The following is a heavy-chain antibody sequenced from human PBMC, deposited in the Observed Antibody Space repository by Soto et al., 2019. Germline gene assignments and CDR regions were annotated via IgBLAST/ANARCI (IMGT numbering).Heavy chain of an antibody. CDR3: ARYESTTYADYGPFAV. Sequence: SETLSLTCTVSGGSTSSSGSYYWGWIRQPPGKGLEWIGSIYYSGSTYYNPSLKSRVTISVDTSKNQFSLKLTSVTAADTAVYYCARYESTTYADYGPFAVWGQGTLVTVSS. J-gene: IGHJ4*02. CDR1: GGSTSSSGSYY. D-gene: IGHD4-17*01. CDR2: IYYSGST. V-gene: IGHV4-39*01.